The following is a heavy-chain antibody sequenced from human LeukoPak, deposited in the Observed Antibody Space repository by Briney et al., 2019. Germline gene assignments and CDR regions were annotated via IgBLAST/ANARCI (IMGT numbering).Heavy chain of an antibody. D-gene: IGHD6-13*01. CDR1: GYTFSDYY. Sequence: GGSLRLSCVASGYTFSDYYMSWIRQAPGKGLEWLSYISSSGTTIFYADSVKGRFTVSRDNAENSLYLQMNSLRAEDTAVYYCARDSSWTQDSWGQGTLVTASS. V-gene: IGHV3-11*04. CDR3: ARDSSWTQDS. J-gene: IGHJ4*02. CDR2: ISSSGTTI.